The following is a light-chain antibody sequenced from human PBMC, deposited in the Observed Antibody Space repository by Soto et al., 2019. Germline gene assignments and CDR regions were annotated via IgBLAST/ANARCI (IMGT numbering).Light chain of an antibody. Sequence: EIVLTQSPGTLSLSPGERATLSCRASQSVNSNYLVWYQQKVGQAPRILIYGASSRATGIPDRFSGNGSGTDFTLTISRLEPEDFAVYYCQQYGNSPTWTFGQGTKVEIK. J-gene: IGKJ1*01. V-gene: IGKV3-20*01. CDR1: QSVNSNY. CDR2: GAS. CDR3: QQYGNSPTWT.